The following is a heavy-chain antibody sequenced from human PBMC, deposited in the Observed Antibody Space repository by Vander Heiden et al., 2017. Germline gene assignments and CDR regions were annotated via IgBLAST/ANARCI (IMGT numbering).Heavy chain of an antibody. CDR1: GFTFSDHY. D-gene: IGHD6-19*01. CDR2: ISSSGSTI. CDR3: ARGAYSSGWFFRYFDL. J-gene: IGHJ2*01. Sequence: QVQLVASGGGLVKPGGSLRLTCAAAGFTFSDHYMNWIRQAPGKGLEWVSYISSSGSTIYYADSVKGRFTISRDNAKNSLYLQMNSLRAEDTAVYYCARGAYSSGWFFRYFDLWGRGTLVTVSS. V-gene: IGHV3-11*01.